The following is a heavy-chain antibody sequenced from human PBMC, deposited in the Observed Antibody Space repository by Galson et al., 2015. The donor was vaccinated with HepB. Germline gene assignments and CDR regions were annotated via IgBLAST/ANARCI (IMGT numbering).Heavy chain of an antibody. Sequence: SVKVSCKASGYTFTNYYIHWVRQAPGQGLECMGMISPSDGYTTYAQKFQGRVTMTRDTSTSTVYMELSSLRSEDTAVYYCAREDCSGGSCYSPFDYWGQGTLVTVSS. J-gene: IGHJ4*02. V-gene: IGHV1-46*01. CDR3: AREDCSGGSCYSPFDY. CDR1: GYTFTNYY. D-gene: IGHD2-15*01. CDR2: ISPSDGYT.